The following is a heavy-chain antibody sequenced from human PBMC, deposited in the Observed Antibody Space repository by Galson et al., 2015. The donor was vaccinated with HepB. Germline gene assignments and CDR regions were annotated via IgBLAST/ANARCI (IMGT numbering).Heavy chain of an antibody. CDR1: GYSFTSYW. Sequence: QSGAEVKKPGESLTISFKGSGYSFTSYWIGWVRQMPGKGLEWMGIIYPGDSDTRYTPSFQGQVTISADKSISTAYLQWSSLKASDTAMYYCARFYGSGLAPTNAFDIWGQGTMVTVSS. CDR2: IYPGDSDT. CDR3: ARFYGSGLAPTNAFDI. V-gene: IGHV5-51*03. D-gene: IGHD3-10*01. J-gene: IGHJ3*02.